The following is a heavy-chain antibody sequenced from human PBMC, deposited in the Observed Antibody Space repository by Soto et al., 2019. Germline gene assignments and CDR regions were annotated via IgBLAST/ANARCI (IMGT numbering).Heavy chain of an antibody. V-gene: IGHV5-10-1*01. D-gene: IGHD6-19*01. CDR1: GYSFTSYW. J-gene: IGHJ4*02. CDR3: ARPRRGGWYVIDY. Sequence: GASLKISCKGSGYSFTSYWISWVRQMPGKGLEWMGRIDPSDSYTNYSPSFQGHVTISADKSISTAYLQWSSLKASDTAMYYCARPRRGGWYVIDYWGQGTLVTVSS. CDR2: IDPSDSYT.